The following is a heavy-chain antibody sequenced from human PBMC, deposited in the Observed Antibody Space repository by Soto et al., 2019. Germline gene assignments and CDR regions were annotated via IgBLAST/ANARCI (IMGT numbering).Heavy chain of an antibody. CDR2: ISSRSSII. D-gene: IGHD4-17*01. CDR3: ARVDGDYTPLGY. Sequence: EVQLVESGGGLVQPGESLRLSCAASGFTFSSYSMNWVRQVPGKGLEWVSYISSRSSIIYYADSVKGRFTISIDDAKNSLYLQMHSLGDEDTAVYYCARVDGDYTPLGYWGQGTLVTVSS. J-gene: IGHJ4*02. CDR1: GFTFSSYS. V-gene: IGHV3-48*02.